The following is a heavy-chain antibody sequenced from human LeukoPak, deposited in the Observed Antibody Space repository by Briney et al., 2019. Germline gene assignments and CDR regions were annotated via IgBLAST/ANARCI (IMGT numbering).Heavy chain of an antibody. V-gene: IGHV1-2*02. Sequence: ASVKVSCKASGYTLTGYYMHWVRQAPGQGLEWMGWIKPNSGGTNYAQKFQGRVTMTRDTSISTAYMELSRLRSDDTAVYYCARDGAPWDYYGSGSYVDYWGQGTLVTVSS. D-gene: IGHD3-10*01. CDR1: GYTLTGYY. CDR2: IKPNSGGT. CDR3: ARDGAPWDYYGSGSYVDY. J-gene: IGHJ4*02.